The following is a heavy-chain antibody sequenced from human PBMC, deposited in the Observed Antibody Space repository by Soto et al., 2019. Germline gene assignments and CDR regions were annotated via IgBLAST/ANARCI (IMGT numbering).Heavy chain of an antibody. V-gene: IGHV4-59*01. Sequence: SETLSLTCTVSGGSISSYYWSWIRQPPGKGLEWIGYIYYSGSTNYNPSLKSRVTISVDTSKNQFSLKLSSVTAADTAVYYCARAGWELNRKYNWFDPWGQGTLVTVS. CDR3: ARAGWELNRKYNWFDP. D-gene: IGHD1-26*01. CDR2: IYYSGST. J-gene: IGHJ5*02. CDR1: GGSISSYY.